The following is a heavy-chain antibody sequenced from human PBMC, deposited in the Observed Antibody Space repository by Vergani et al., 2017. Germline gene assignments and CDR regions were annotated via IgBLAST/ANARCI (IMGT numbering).Heavy chain of an antibody. CDR3: ARDRGVASPNYVYDY. J-gene: IGHJ4*02. D-gene: IGHD3-16*01. CDR2: IWYDGSNK. Sequence: QVQLVESGGGLVKPGGSLRLSCAASGYTFSDYYMSWIRQAPGKGLEWVAVIWYDGSNKYYADSVKGRFTISRDNSKNTLYLQMNSLRAEDTTVYYCARDRGVASPNYVYDYWGQGTLVTVSS. CDR1: GYTFSDYY. V-gene: IGHV3-33*08.